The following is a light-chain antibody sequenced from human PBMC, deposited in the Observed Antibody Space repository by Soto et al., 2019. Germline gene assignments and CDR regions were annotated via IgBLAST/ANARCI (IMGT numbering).Light chain of an antibody. V-gene: IGLV1-40*01. CDR1: SSNIGAGFD. CDR2: GST. CDR3: QSYDSSLSTWV. J-gene: IGLJ3*02. Sequence: QSVLTQPPSVSGAPGQRVTISCTGSSSNIGAGFDVHWYQQLPGTAPKLLIYGSTNRPSGVPDRFSGSKSGTSASLVITGLQADDEADYYCQSYDSSLSTWVFGGGTKLTVL.